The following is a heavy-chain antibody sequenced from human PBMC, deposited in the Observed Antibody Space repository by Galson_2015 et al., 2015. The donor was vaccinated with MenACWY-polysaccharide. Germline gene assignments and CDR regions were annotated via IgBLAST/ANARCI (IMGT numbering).Heavy chain of an antibody. J-gene: IGHJ6*02. CDR1: GFTFSSYA. CDR3: ASRGELGMTSYYYGMDV. V-gene: IGHV3-30-3*01. D-gene: IGHD3-16*01. Sequence: SLRLSCAASGFTFSSYAMHWVRQAPGKGLEWVAVISYDGSNKYYADSVKGRFTISRDNSKNTLYLQMNSLRAEDTAVYYCASRGELGMTSYYYGMDVWGQGTTVTVSS. CDR2: ISYDGSNK.